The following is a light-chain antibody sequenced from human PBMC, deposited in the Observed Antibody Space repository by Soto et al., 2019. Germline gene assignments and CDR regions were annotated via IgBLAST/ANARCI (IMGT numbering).Light chain of an antibody. Sequence: QSALTQPASVSGSPGQSITISCTGTSSDVGDNNYVSWYQQHPGKAPKLMIYDVTHRPSGISNRFSGSKSGNTASLTISGLQAEDEADYYCSSYAGNSLWVFGGGTKLTVL. V-gene: IGLV2-14*01. CDR2: DVT. J-gene: IGLJ3*02. CDR1: SSDVGDNNY. CDR3: SSYAGNSLWV.